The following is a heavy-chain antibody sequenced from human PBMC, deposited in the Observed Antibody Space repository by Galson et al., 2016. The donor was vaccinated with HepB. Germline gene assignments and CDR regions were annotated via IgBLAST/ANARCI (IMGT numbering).Heavy chain of an antibody. CDR2: IIPMFGTTNYA. D-gene: IGHD6-19*01. J-gene: IGHJ4*02. V-gene: IGHV1-69*13. CDR1: GGIFSNYA. CDR3: ARVTGWSTSGQDYYFAY. Sequence: SVKVSCKASGGIFSNYAISWVRQAPGQGLEWMGGIIPMFGTTNYANYAQKFQGRVTISADESTSTAYMELSSLRSEDTAVYYCARVTGWSTSGQDYYFAYWGQGTLVTVSS.